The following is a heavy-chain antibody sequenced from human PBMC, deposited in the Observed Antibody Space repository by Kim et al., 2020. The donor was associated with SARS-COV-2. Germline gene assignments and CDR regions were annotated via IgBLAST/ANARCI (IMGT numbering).Heavy chain of an antibody. J-gene: IGHJ6*02. Sequence: GGSLRLSCAASGFTFSSYAMSWVSQAPGKGLEWVSAISGSGGSTYYADSVKGRFTISRDNSKNTLYLQMDSLRAEDTAVYYCANYPIAAAGTHGYYYYGMDVWGQGTTVTVSS. CDR2: ISGSGGST. D-gene: IGHD6-13*01. CDR1: GFTFSSYA. V-gene: IGHV3-23*01. CDR3: ANYPIAAAGTHGYYYYGMDV.